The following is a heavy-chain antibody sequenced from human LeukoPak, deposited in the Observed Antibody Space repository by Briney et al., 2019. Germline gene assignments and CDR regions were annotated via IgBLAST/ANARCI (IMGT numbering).Heavy chain of an antibody. Sequence: GSLRLSCAASGFTFSNYWMHWIRQAPGKGLEWIGEINHSGGTNYNPSLKSRVVLSVDTSKNQFSLRLTSVTVADTAIYYCARPLTGTYGFAFWSLGTPVIVSS. J-gene: IGHJ4*02. V-gene: IGHV4-34*01. CDR2: INHSGGT. D-gene: IGHD1-14*01. CDR3: ARPLTGTYGFAF. CDR1: GFTFSNYW.